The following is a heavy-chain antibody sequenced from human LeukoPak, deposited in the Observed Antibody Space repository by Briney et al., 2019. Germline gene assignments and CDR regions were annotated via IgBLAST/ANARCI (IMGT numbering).Heavy chain of an antibody. J-gene: IGHJ1*01. V-gene: IGHV3-7*01. CDR2: IKQDGSEK. D-gene: IGHD1-14*01. Sequence: PGGSLRLSCAASGFTFSSNWMSWVRQAPGKGLEWVANIKQDGSEKHYVDSVKGRFTISRDTAENSLHLEMNSLRVEDTAVYYCARDRYFQYWGQGTLVTVSS. CDR3: ARDRYFQY. CDR1: GFTFSSNW.